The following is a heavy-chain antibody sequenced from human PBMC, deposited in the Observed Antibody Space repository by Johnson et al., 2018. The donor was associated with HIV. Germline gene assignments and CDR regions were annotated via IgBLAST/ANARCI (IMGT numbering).Heavy chain of an antibody. CDR3: AKANVSGSYWAFDI. Sequence: QVQLVESGGGVVQPGRSLRLSCAASGFTFSSYAMPWVRQAPGKGLEWVASLSYDGSTKDYADSVKGRFTISKDNSKNTLYLQMNSLRAEDTAVYYCAKANVSGSYWAFDIWGQGTMVTVSS. CDR1: GFTFSSYA. D-gene: IGHD3-10*01. J-gene: IGHJ3*02. CDR2: LSYDGSTK. V-gene: IGHV3-30*04.